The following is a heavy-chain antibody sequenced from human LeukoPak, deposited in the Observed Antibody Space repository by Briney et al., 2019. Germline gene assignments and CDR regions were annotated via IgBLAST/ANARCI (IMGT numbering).Heavy chain of an antibody. Sequence: GASVKVSCKASGCTFSSYAISWVRQAPGQGLEWMGGIIPIFGTANYAQKFQGRVTITADESTSTAYMELSSLRSEDTAVYYCARGELWFGELPKSLDYWGQGTLVTVSS. CDR2: IIPIFGTA. J-gene: IGHJ4*02. CDR3: ARGELWFGELPKSLDY. CDR1: GCTFSSYA. V-gene: IGHV1-69*13. D-gene: IGHD3-10*01.